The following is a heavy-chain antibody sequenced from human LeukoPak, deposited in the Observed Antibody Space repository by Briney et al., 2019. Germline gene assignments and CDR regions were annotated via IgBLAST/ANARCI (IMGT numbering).Heavy chain of an antibody. Sequence: SETLSLTCAVYGGSFSGYYWSWIRQPPGKGLEWIGEINHSGSTNYNPSLKSRVTISVDTSKNQFSLKLSSVTAADTAVYYCARDNDYGSGSTRNGVDYWGRGTLVTVSS. CDR3: ARDNDYGSGSTRNGVDY. V-gene: IGHV4-34*01. D-gene: IGHD3-10*01. J-gene: IGHJ4*02. CDR2: INHSGST. CDR1: GGSFSGYY.